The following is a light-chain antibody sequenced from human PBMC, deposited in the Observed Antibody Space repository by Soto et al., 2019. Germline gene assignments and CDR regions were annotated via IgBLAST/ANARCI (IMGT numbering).Light chain of an antibody. CDR1: SSDVGGYNY. Sequence: QSALTQPASVSGSPGQSITISYTGTSSDVGGYNYVSWYQQHPGKAPKLMIYEVSNRPSGVSNRFSGSKSGNTASLTISGLQAEDEADYYCSSYTSSNTGVFGTGTKLTVL. V-gene: IGLV2-14*01. CDR2: EVS. J-gene: IGLJ1*01. CDR3: SSYTSSNTGV.